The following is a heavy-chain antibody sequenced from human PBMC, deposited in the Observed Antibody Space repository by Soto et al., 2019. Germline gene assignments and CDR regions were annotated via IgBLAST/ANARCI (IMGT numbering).Heavy chain of an antibody. D-gene: IGHD6-6*01. V-gene: IGHV3-30-3*01. J-gene: IGHJ6*02. Sequence: GGSLRLSCAASGFTFSSYAMHWVRQAPGKGLEWVAVISYDGSNKYYADSVKGRFTISRDNSKNTLYLQMNSLRAEDTAVYYCARASSSGPLYYYYGMDVWGQGTTVTVSS. CDR2: ISYDGSNK. CDR3: ARASSSGPLYYYYGMDV. CDR1: GFTFSSYA.